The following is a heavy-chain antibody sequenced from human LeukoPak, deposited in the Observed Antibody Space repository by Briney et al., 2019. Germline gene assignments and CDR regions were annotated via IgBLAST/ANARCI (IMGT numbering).Heavy chain of an antibody. CDR1: GGSISSYY. V-gene: IGHV4-59*01. Sequence: KPSETLSLTCTVSGGSISSYYWSWIRQPPGKGLEWIGYIYYSGSTNYNPSLKSRVTISVDTSKDQFSLKLSSVTAADTAVYYCARSVTSYGMDVWGQGTTVTVSS. J-gene: IGHJ6*02. CDR2: IYYSGST. CDR3: ARSVTSYGMDV. D-gene: IGHD4-11*01.